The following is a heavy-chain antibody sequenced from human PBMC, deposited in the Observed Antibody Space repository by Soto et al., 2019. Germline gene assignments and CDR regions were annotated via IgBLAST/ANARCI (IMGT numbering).Heavy chain of an antibody. D-gene: IGHD2-15*01. CDR3: ATLKSMTLLDY. Sequence: SETLSLTCTVSGGSISSGDYYWSWIRQPPGKGLEWIGYIYHSGSTYYNPSLKSRVTISVDTSKNQFSLKLSSVTAADTAVYYCATLKSMTLLDYWGQGTLVTVSS. CDR2: IYHSGST. V-gene: IGHV4-30-4*01. CDR1: GGSISSGDYY. J-gene: IGHJ4*02.